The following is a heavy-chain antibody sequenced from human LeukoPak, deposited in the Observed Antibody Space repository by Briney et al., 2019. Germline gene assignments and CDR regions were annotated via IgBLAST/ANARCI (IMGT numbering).Heavy chain of an antibody. CDR3: AIFGSGYDL. CDR2: ISSSSSYI. V-gene: IGHV3-21*01. J-gene: IGHJ4*02. D-gene: IGHD5-12*01. CDR1: AFTFSSNS. Sequence: GGYLRLSCAASAFTFSSNSMNWLRQAPGKGLEWVSSISSSSSYIYYADSVKGRFTISRDNAKNSLYLRVNSLRAECTPVCYCAIFGSGYDLGGQETLVTVSS.